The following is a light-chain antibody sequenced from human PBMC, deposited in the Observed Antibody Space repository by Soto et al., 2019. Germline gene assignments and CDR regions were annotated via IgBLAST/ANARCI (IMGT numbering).Light chain of an antibody. CDR3: QQYDNPPIT. CDR1: QDISHY. J-gene: IGKJ5*01. CDR2: DAS. V-gene: IGKV1-33*01. Sequence: DIQMTQSPSSLSASVGDTVTITCQASQDISHYLNWYQQKPGKALKLLIYDASNLHPGVPSRFSGSGSGTEFSFNITSLQPEDVATYYCQQYDNPPITFGQGTRLEIK.